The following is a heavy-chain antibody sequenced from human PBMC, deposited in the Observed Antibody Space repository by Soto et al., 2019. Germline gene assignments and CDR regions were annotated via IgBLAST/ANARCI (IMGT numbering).Heavy chain of an antibody. CDR2: IYYSGST. CDR3: ARHVRDDFWSGYGGEDYYYGMDV. D-gene: IGHD3-3*01. Sequence: SKTLSLTYTVSRGSIISSSHYWGWIRQPPGKGLEWSGSIYYSGSTYYNPSLKSRVTIAGDTSKNQFSLKLSSVTAADTDVYYCARHVRDDFWSGYGGEDYYYGMDVWGQGTTVTVSS. J-gene: IGHJ6*02. V-gene: IGHV4-39*01. CDR1: RGSIISSSHY.